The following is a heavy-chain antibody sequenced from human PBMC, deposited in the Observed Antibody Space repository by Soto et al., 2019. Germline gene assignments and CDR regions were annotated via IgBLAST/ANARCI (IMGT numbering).Heavy chain of an antibody. J-gene: IGHJ6*02. Sequence: GGSPRLSCAASGFTFSNAWMNWVRQEPGKGLEWVGRIKSKTDGGTTDYAAPVKGRFTISRDDSKNTLYLQMNSLKTEDTAVYYCQLWSETTKYYYYGMDVWGQGTTVTVSS. D-gene: IGHD3-3*01. V-gene: IGHV3-15*07. CDR1: GFTFSNAW. CDR2: IKSKTDGGTT. CDR3: QLWSETTKYYYYGMDV.